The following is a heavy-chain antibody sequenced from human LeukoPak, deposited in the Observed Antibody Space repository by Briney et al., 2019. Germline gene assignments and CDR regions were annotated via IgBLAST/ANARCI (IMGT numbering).Heavy chain of an antibody. Sequence: GGSLRLSCAVSGITLSNYGMSWVRQAPGKGLEWVAGISDSGGRTNYADSVKGRFTISGDNPKNTMYLQMNSLRAEDTAVYFCAKRGVVIRVILVGFHKEAYYFDSWGQGALVTVSS. J-gene: IGHJ4*02. CDR1: GITLSNYG. V-gene: IGHV3-23*01. D-gene: IGHD3-22*01. CDR3: AKRGVVIRVILVGFHKEAYYFDS. CDR2: ISDSGGRT.